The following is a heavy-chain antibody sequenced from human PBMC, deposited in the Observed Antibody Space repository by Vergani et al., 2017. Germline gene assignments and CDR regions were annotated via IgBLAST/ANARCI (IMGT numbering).Heavy chain of an antibody. CDR2: ISYDGSNK. V-gene: IGHV3-30*18. J-gene: IGHJ4*02. D-gene: IGHD4-17*01. Sequence: QVQLVESGGGVVQPGRSLRLSCAASGFTFSSYGMHWVRQAPGKGLEWVAVISYDGSNKYYADSVKGRFTISRDNSKNTLYLQMNSLRAEDTAVYYCAKGCPSSYGDTGGVDYWGQGTLVTVSS. CDR3: AKGCPSSYGDTGGVDY. CDR1: GFTFSSYG.